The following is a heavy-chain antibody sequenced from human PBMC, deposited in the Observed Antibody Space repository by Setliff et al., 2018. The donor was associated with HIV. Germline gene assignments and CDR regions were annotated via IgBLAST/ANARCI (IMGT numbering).Heavy chain of an antibody. CDR3: ARPNYYDSSGSFDY. J-gene: IGHJ4*02. CDR2: INHSGGT. D-gene: IGHD3-22*01. CDR1: GGSFSGYY. V-gene: IGHV4-34*01. Sequence: SETLSLTCAVYGGSFSGYYWSWIRQSPGKGLEWIGEINHSGGTKYNPSLKSRVTISVDPSKKQFSLKVNSVTAADTAVYYCARPNYYDSSGSFDYWGQGTLVTVSS.